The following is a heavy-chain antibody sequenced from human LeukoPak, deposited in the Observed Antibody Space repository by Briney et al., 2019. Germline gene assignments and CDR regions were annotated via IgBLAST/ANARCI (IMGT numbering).Heavy chain of an antibody. V-gene: IGHV4-31*03. CDR3: ARSRITMVRGVTTAPTFDY. CDR1: GGSISSGGYY. J-gene: IGHJ4*02. D-gene: IGHD3-10*01. Sequence: PSETLSLTCTVSGGSISSGGYYWSWIRQHPGKGLEWIGYICYSGSTYYNPSLKSRVTISVDTSKNQFSLKLSSVTAADTAVYYCARSRITMVRGVTTAPTFDYWGQGTLVTVSS. CDR2: ICYSGST.